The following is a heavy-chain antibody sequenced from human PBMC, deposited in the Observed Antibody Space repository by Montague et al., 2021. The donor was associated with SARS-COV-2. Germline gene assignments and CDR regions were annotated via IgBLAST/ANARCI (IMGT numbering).Heavy chain of an antibody. J-gene: IGHJ6*02. CDR2: INHSGST. D-gene: IGHD6-13*01. CDR3: ARGGPSSNWVDYYYYGMDV. Sequence: SETLSLTCAVYGGSFSGFYWSWIRQPPGKGQEWIGEINHSGSTNYNPSPKSRVTISVDTSKNQYSLKLSSVTAADTAVYYCARGGPSSNWVDYYYYGMDVWGQGTTVTVSS. CDR1: GGSFSGFY. V-gene: IGHV4-34*01.